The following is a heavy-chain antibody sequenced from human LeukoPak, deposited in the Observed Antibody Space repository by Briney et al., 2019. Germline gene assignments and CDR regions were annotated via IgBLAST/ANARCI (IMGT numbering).Heavy chain of an antibody. V-gene: IGHV4-61*02. CDR2: IYTSGST. CDR1: GGSISSGSYY. J-gene: IGHJ4*02. D-gene: IGHD3-22*01. Sequence: SETLSLTCTVSGGSISSGSYYWSWIRQPAGKGLEWIGRIYTSGSTNYNPPLKSRVTISVDTSKNQFSLKLSSVTAADTAVYYCARHYYDSSGYLHWGQGTLVTVSS. CDR3: ARHYYDSSGYLH.